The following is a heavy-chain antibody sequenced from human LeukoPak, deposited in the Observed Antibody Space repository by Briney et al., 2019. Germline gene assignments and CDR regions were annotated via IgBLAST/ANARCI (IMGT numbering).Heavy chain of an antibody. J-gene: IGHJ6*04. Sequence: GGSLRLSCAASGFTFNNYNMNWVRQAPGKALEWVSYITSCVTYIFYVDSVKGRFTISRDNAKNSLYLQMNSLRAEDTAVYYCAELGITMIGGVWGKGTTVTISS. CDR2: ITSCVTYI. CDR3: AELGITMIGGV. V-gene: IGHV3-21*05. D-gene: IGHD3-10*02. CDR1: GFTFNNYN.